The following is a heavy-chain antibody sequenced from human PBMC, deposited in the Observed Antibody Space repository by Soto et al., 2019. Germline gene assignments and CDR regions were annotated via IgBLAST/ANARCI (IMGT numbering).Heavy chain of an antibody. D-gene: IGHD5-12*01. J-gene: IGHJ6*02. CDR2: INSDGSNT. Sequence: EVQLVESGGGLGQPGGSLRLSCAASGFTFSSYWMHWVRQAPGEGLVWVSRINSDGSNTTYADSVKGRFTTSRDNAKNTLFLQMNSLRGEDTAVYYCARHVAVATISWGTYGMDVWGQGTTVTVSS. CDR1: GFTFSSYW. CDR3: ARHVAVATISWGTYGMDV. V-gene: IGHV3-74*01.